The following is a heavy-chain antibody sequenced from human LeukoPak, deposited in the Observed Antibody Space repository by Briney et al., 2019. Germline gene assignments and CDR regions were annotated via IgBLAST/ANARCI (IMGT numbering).Heavy chain of an antibody. CDR1: GFTFSIYA. CDR3: ARARFWSAFDI. D-gene: IGHD3-3*01. J-gene: IGHJ3*02. Sequence: PGRSLRLSCAASGFTFSIYAMHWVRQAPGKGLEWVAVISYDGSNKYYAASVTCRFTTSRDNSKNTLYLQMNSLRAEDTAVYYGARARFWSAFDICGQGTMVTVSS. V-gene: IGHV3-30*04. CDR2: ISYDGSNK.